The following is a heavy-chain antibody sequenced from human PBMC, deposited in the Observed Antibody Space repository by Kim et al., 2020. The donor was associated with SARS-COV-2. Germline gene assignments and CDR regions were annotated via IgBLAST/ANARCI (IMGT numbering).Heavy chain of an antibody. D-gene: IGHD2-2*01. Sequence: SETLSLTCTVSGGSISSSSYYWGWIRQPPGKGLEWIGSIYYSGSTYYNPSLKSRVTISVDTSKNQFSLKLSSVTAADTAVYYCARHSPVPAAMYYYYMDVWGKGTTVTVSS. J-gene: IGHJ6*03. V-gene: IGHV4-39*01. CDR2: IYYSGST. CDR1: GGSISSSSYY. CDR3: ARHSPVPAAMYYYYMDV.